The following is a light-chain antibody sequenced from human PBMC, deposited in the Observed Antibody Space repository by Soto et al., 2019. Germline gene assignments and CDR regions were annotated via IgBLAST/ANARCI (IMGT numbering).Light chain of an antibody. V-gene: IGKV1-27*01. CDR1: QDLSNY. CDR2: AAP. J-gene: IGKJ1*01. CDR3: QNYNGAPWT. Sequence: DIQMTQSPSSLSASVGDRVTITCRASQDLSNYLAWYQQKPGKVPKLLIYAAPTLHSGVPSRFSGSGSGTDFTLTISGLQPEDVANYYCQNYNGAPWTFGQGTKVEIE.